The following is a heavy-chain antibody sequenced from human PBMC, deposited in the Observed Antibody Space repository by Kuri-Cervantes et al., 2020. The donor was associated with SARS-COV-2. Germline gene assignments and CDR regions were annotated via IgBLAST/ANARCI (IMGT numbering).Heavy chain of an antibody. V-gene: IGHV1-69*05. CDR1: GGTFSSYA. J-gene: IGHJ3*02. CDR2: IIPIFGTA. D-gene: IGHD3-3*01. Sequence: SVKVSCKASGGTFSSYAISWVRQAPGQGLEWMGGIIPIFGTANYAQKFQGRVTITTDESTSTAYMELSSLRSEGTAVYYCARWDDFWSGDDAFDIWGQGTMVTVSS. CDR3: ARWDDFWSGDDAFDI.